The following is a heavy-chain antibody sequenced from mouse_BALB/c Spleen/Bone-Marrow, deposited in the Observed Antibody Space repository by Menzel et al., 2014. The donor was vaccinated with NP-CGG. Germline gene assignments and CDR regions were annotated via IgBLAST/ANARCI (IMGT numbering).Heavy chain of an antibody. V-gene: IGHV1S127*01. CDR3: TRGDYDWYFDV. Sequence: VKLQESGAELVKPGASVKMSCKASGYTFTSYWMHWVKQRPGQGLEWIGVIGPSDSYTSYNQKFKGKATLTVDTSSSTAYMQLSSLTSEDSAVYYCTRGDYDWYFDVWGAGTTVTVSS. CDR2: IGPSDSYT. D-gene: IGHD2-4*01. CDR1: GYTFTSYW. J-gene: IGHJ1*01.